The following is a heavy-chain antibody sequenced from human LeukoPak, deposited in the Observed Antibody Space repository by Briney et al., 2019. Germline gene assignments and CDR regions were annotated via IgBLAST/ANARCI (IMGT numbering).Heavy chain of an antibody. J-gene: IGHJ4*02. D-gene: IGHD3-9*01. CDR2: ISGSGGST. CDR1: GFTFSSYA. V-gene: IGHV3-23*01. CDR3: AKILTGYFYYFDY. Sequence: GGSLRLSCAASGFTFSSYAMSWVRQAPGKGLEWVSAISGSGGSTYYADSVKGRFTISRDNPKNTLYLQMNSLRAEDTAVYYCAKILTGYFYYFDYWGQGTLVTVSS.